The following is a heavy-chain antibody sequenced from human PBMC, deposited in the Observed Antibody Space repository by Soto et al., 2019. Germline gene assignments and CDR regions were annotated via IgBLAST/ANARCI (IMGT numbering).Heavy chain of an antibody. D-gene: IGHD3-16*01. Sequence: QVQLVESGGGVVQPGRSLRLSCAASGFTFSSYAMHWVRQAPGKGLERVAVISYDGSNKYYADSVKGRFTISRDNSKNTLYLQMNSLRAEDTAVYYCAKNGDTYYFDYWGQGTLVTVSS. V-gene: IGHV3-30-3*02. CDR3: AKNGDTYYFDY. J-gene: IGHJ4*02. CDR1: GFTFSSYA. CDR2: ISYDGSNK.